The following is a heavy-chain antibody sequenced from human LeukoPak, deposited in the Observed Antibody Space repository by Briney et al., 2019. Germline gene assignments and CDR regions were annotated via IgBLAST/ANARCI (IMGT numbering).Heavy chain of an antibody. J-gene: IGHJ1*01. V-gene: IGHV3-23*01. CDR3: ARGPSGGPTSGYFQH. Sequence: PGGSLRLSCAASGFTFSSYAMSWVRQAPGKGLEWVSAISGSGGSTYYADSVKGRFTISRDNSKNTLYLQMNSLRAEDTAVYYCARGPSGGPTSGYFQHWGQGTLVTVSS. D-gene: IGHD2-15*01. CDR1: GFTFSSYA. CDR2: ISGSGGST.